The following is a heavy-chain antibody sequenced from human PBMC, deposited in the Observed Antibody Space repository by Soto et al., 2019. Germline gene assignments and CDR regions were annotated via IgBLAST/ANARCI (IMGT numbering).Heavy chain of an antibody. J-gene: IGHJ6*01. D-gene: IGHD5-12*01. CDR1: GYTFTGYY. Sequence: ASVNVSCKASGYTFTGYYMHWVRQAPGQGLEWMGWINPNIGGTNYAQKFQGRVTMTRDTSISTAYMELSRLRSDDTAVYYCARLEMATIRTYYYYGMDLWGQRPKVPVS. V-gene: IGHV1-2*02. CDR2: INPNIGGT. CDR3: ARLEMATIRTYYYYGMDL.